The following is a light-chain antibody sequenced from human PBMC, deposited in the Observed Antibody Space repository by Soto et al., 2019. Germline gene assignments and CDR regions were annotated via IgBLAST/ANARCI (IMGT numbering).Light chain of an antibody. V-gene: IGKV3-20*01. CDR2: GAF. Sequence: EIVLTQSPGTLSLSPGDRATLSCRASQGVSANCLAWYQHKVGQAPRLLIYGAFSRATGIPDRFSGNGSETAFTLTISRLEPEDFAVYSCHQSGSAPFTFGHGTKVDIK. J-gene: IGKJ3*01. CDR1: QGVSANC. CDR3: HQSGSAPFT.